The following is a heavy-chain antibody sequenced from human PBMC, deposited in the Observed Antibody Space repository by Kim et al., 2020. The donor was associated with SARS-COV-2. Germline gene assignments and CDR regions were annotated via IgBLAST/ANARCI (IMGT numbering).Heavy chain of an antibody. CDR3: AKEYCTNGVCYTGVFDP. V-gene: IGHV3-74*01. Sequence: GGSLRLSCAASGFTFSSYWMHWVRQAPGKGLVWVSRINSDGSSTSYADSVKGRFTISRDNAKNTLYLQMNSLRAEDTAVYYCAKEYCTNGVCYTGVFDPWGQGTLVTVSS. CDR1: GFTFSSYW. J-gene: IGHJ5*02. CDR2: INSDGSST. D-gene: IGHD2-8*01.